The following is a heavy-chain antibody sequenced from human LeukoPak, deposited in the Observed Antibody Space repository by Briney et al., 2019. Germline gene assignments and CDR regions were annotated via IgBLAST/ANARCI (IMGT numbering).Heavy chain of an antibody. Sequence: GGSLRLSCAASGFTFSSYAMSWVRQAPGKGLEWVSAISGSGGSTYYADSVKGRFTISRDNSKNTLYLQMNSLRAEDTAVYYCARDVRIVGAPDYGMDVWGQGTTVTVSS. V-gene: IGHV3-23*01. J-gene: IGHJ6*02. CDR1: GFTFSSYA. CDR3: ARDVRIVGAPDYGMDV. D-gene: IGHD1-26*01. CDR2: ISGSGGST.